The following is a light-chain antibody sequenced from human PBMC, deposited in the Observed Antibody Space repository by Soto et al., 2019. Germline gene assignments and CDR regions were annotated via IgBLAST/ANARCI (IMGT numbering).Light chain of an antibody. CDR2: GAS. Sequence: EIVLTQSPGTLSLSPGERATLSCRASQTLSSNTFLAWYQQRPGQAPRLLIYGASGRAAGIPDRFSGSGSGTDFTLSISRLEPEDFAVYYCQQYGVSPTFGGGTRLEIK. CDR1: QTLSSNTF. CDR3: QQYGVSPT. J-gene: IGKJ5*01. V-gene: IGKV3-20*01.